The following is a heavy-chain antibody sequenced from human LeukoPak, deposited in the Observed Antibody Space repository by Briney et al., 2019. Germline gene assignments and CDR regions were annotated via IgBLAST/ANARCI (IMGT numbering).Heavy chain of an antibody. D-gene: IGHD6-6*01. V-gene: IGHV3-30*02. CDR1: GFTFSSYG. Sequence: GGSLRLSCAASGFTFSSYGMHWVRQAPGKGLEWVAFIRYDGSNKYYADSVKGRFTISRDNSKNTLYLQMNSLRAEDTAVYYCAKEGWEYSLIAARLYFDYWGQGTLVTVSS. CDR2: IRYDGSNK. J-gene: IGHJ4*02. CDR3: AKEGWEYSLIAARLYFDY.